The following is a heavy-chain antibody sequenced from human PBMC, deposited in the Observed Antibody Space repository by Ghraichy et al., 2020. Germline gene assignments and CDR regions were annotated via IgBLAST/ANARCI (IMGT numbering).Heavy chain of an antibody. V-gene: IGHV3-53*01. J-gene: IGHJ4*02. CDR3: ARGYYDSSGPPYFDY. CDR2: IYSGGST. Sequence: GESLNNSCAASGFTVSSNYMSWVRQAPGKGLEWVSVIYSGGSTYYADSVKGRFTISRDNSKNTLYLQMNSLRAEDTAVYYCARGYYDSSGPPYFDYWGQGTLVTVSS. CDR1: GFTVSSNY. D-gene: IGHD3-22*01.